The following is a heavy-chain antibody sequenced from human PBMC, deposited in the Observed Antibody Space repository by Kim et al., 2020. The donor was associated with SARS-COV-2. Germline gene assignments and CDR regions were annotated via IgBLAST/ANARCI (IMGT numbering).Heavy chain of an antibody. CDR2: IYPGDSDT. V-gene: IGHV5-51*01. CDR3: ARPCSGGTCYNSAFDI. Sequence: GQSLKISCKGSGYSFTNYWIGWVRQMPGKGLEWMGLIYPGDSDTRYSPSFQGQVTISADKSISTAYLQWRSLGASDTAIYYCARPCSGGTCYNSAFDIWGQGTMVTVSS. D-gene: IGHD2-15*01. J-gene: IGHJ3*02. CDR1: GYSFTNYW.